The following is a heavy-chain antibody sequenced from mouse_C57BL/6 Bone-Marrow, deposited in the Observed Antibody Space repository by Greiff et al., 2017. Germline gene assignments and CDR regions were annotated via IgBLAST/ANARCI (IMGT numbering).Heavy chain of an antibody. J-gene: IGHJ1*03. CDR2: IYPGSGST. D-gene: IGHD2-4*01. CDR3: ASDYDWYFDV. V-gene: IGHV1-55*01. CDR1: GYTFTSYW. Sequence: VQLQQSGAELVKPGASVKMSCKASGYTFTSYWITWVKQRPGQGLEWIGDIYPGSGSTNYNEKFKSKATLAVDTSSSTAYMQLSSLTSEDSAVYYCASDYDWYFDVWGTGTTGTVSS.